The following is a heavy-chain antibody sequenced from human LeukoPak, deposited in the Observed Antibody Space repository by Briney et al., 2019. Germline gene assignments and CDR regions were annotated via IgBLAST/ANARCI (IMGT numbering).Heavy chain of an antibody. J-gene: IGHJ6*03. D-gene: IGHD3-16*01. CDR1: GFTFSNYG. CDR2: IRYDGSNK. CDR3: AKRPRAENYDYVWGSSSYSYYMDV. Sequence: PGGSLRLSCAASGFTFSNYGMHWVRQAPGKGLEWVAFIRYDGSNKYYADSVKGRFTISRDNSKNTLYLQMHSLRAEDTAVYYCAKRPRAENYDYVWGSSSYSYYMDVWGKGTTVTISS. V-gene: IGHV3-30*02.